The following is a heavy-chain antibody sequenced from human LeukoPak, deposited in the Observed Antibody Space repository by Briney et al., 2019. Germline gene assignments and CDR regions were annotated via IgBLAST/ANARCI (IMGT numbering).Heavy chain of an antibody. J-gene: IGHJ4*02. D-gene: IGHD6-19*01. CDR1: GYSVTTYW. CDR3: ARRDIAVAGTFDY. V-gene: IGHV5-51*01. CDR2: IYPGDSDT. Sequence: GESLKISCKGSGYSVTTYWIGWVRQVPGKGLEWMGIIYPGDSDTRYSPSFQDQVTISADKSISTAYLQWSSLKASDTAMYYCARRDIAVAGTFDYWGQGTLVTVSS.